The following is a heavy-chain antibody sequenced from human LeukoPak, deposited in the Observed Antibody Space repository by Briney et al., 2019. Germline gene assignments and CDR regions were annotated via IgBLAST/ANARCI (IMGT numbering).Heavy chain of an antibody. Sequence: GGSLRLSCAASGFTFNDAWMNWVRQGSGKGLEWVGRIKSKTDGGTTDYAAPVKGRFTISRDDSKNVLYLQMNSLKIEDTAVYYCSTGRLDYWGQGILVTVSS. CDR1: GFTFNDAW. V-gene: IGHV3-15*01. CDR3: STGRLDY. J-gene: IGHJ4*02. CDR2: IKSKTDGGTT.